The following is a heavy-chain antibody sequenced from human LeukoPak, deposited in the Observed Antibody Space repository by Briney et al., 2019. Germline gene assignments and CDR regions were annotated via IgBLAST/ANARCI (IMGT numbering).Heavy chain of an antibody. Sequence: PSETLSLTCAVYGGSFSGYYWSWIRQPPGKGLEWIGEINHSGSTNYNPSLKSRVTISVDTSKNQFSLKLSSVTAADTAAYYCARGTTVTTYGVDYWGQGTLVTVSS. D-gene: IGHD4-17*01. V-gene: IGHV4-34*01. CDR2: INHSGST. CDR3: ARGTTVTTYGVDY. CDR1: GGSFSGYY. J-gene: IGHJ4*02.